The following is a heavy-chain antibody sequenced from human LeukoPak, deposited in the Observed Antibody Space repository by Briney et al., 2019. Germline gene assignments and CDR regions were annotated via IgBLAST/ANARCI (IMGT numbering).Heavy chain of an antibody. J-gene: IGHJ5*02. Sequence: SVKVSCKASGGTFSSYAISWVRQAPGQGLEWMGGIIPIFGTANYAQKFQGRVTITADESTSTAYMELSSLRSEDTAVYYCARSVIPEYCSSTSCYMGRWFDPWGQGTLVTVSS. V-gene: IGHV1-69*13. CDR3: ARSVIPEYCSSTSCYMGRWFDP. CDR2: IIPIFGTA. D-gene: IGHD2-2*02. CDR1: GGTFSSYA.